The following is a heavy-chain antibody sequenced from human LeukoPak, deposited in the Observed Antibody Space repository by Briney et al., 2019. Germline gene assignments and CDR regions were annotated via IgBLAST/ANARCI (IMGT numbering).Heavy chain of an antibody. V-gene: IGHV1-2*02. D-gene: IGHD3-22*01. CDR2: INPNSGGT. CDR1: GYTFTGYY. J-gene: IGHJ4*02. CDR3: ARGFPYYYDSSGLFDY. Sequence: GASVKVSCKASGYTFTGYYMHWVRQAPGQGLEWMGWINPNSGGTNYAQKFQGRVTMTRDTSISTAYMELSRLRSDDTAVYYCARGFPYYYDSSGLFDYWGQGTLVTVSS.